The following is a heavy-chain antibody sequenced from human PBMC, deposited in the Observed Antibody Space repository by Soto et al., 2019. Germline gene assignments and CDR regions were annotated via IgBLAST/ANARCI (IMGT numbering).Heavy chain of an antibody. D-gene: IGHD3-22*01. CDR3: ATPVDGHFDSSAYYLPFVS. Sequence: SETLSLTCAVSGGSISSGGYSWSWIRQPPGKGLECIGYIYHSGSTYYNPSLKSRVTISVDRSKNQFSLKLSSVTAADTATYYCATPVDGHFDSSAYYLPFVSWGQGTPVTVSS. J-gene: IGHJ4*02. CDR1: GGSISSGGYS. CDR2: IYHSGST. V-gene: IGHV4-30-2*01.